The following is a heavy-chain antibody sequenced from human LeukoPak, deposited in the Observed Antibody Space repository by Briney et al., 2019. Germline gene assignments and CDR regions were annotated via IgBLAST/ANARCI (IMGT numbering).Heavy chain of an antibody. CDR3: ARDKLQQQLVLDY. CDR1: GGTFSSYA. J-gene: IGHJ4*02. V-gene: IGHV1-69*01. Sequence: SVKVSCKASGGTFSSYAISWVRQAPGQGLERMGGIIPIFGTANYAQKSQGRVTITADESTSTAYMELSSLRSEDTAVYYCARDKLQQQLVLDYWGQGTLVTVSS. CDR2: IIPIFGTA. D-gene: IGHD6-13*01.